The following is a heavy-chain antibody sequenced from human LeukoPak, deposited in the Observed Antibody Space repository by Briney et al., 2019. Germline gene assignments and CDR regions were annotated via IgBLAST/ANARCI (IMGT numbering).Heavy chain of an antibody. CDR3: ARAFQPLGGLSFPDS. V-gene: IGHV7-4-1*02. CDR2: INTNTGEP. CDR1: GNTFTNYA. D-gene: IGHD3-16*02. J-gene: IGHJ5*01. Sequence: ASVKVSCKASGNTFTNYAMNWVRQAPGQGLGWMGWINTNTGEPTYAQGFTGRLVFSLDTSVSTAYLQISSLKAEDTAVYYCARAFQPLGGLSFPDSWGQGTLVTVSS.